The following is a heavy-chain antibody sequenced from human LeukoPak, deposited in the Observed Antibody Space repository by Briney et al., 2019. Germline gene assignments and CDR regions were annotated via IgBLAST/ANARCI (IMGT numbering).Heavy chain of an antibody. J-gene: IGHJ4*02. V-gene: IGHV4-39*01. CDR2: IYYSGST. CDR1: GGSISSSSYY. D-gene: IGHD3-10*01. CDR3: ARQGNIVLWFGELGNYFDY. Sequence: SETLPLTCTVSGGSISSSSYYWGWIRQPPGKGLEWIGSIYYSGSTYYNPSLKSRVTISVDTSKNQFSLKLSSVTAADTAVYYCARQGNIVLWFGELGNYFDYWGQGTLVTVSS.